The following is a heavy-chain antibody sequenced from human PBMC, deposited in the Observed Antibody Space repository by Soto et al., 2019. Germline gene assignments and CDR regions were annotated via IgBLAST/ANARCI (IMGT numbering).Heavy chain of an antibody. CDR1: GGSISSGGYY. D-gene: IGHD3-10*01. Sequence: PSETLSLTCTVSGGSISSGGYYWSWIRQHPGKGLEWIGYIYYSGSTYYNPSLKSRVTISVDTSKNQFSLKLSSVTAADTAVYYCASHSASPYYFDYWGKGTLVTVLL. CDR3: ASHSASPYYFDY. CDR2: IYYSGST. J-gene: IGHJ4*02. V-gene: IGHV4-31*03.